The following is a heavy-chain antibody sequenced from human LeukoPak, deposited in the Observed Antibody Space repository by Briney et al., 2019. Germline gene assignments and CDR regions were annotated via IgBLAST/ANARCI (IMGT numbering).Heavy chain of an antibody. CDR3: AREGLTYYEYVWGRDRWGYFDY. Sequence: SETLSLTCTVSGGSISSYYWSWIRQPPGKGLEWIGYIYYSGSTNYNPSLKSRVTISVDTSKNQFSLKLSSVTAADTAVYYCAREGLTYYEYVWGRDRWGYFDYWGQGTLVTVSS. CDR2: IYYSGST. CDR1: GGSISSYY. V-gene: IGHV4-59*12. D-gene: IGHD3-16*01. J-gene: IGHJ4*02.